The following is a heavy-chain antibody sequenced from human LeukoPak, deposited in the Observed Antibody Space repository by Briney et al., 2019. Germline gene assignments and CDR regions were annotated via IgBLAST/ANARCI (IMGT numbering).Heavy chain of an antibody. CDR2: IFPSGGEI. V-gene: IGHV3-23*01. CDR3: ATYRQVLLPFES. Sequence: GGSQRLSCAASGFTFSTFAMIWVRQPPGKGLEWVSSIFPSGGEIHYADSVRGRFTISRDNSKSTLSLQMNSLRAEDTAIYYCATYRQVLLPFESWGQGTLVTVSS. D-gene: IGHD2-8*02. CDR1: GFTFSTFA. J-gene: IGHJ4*02.